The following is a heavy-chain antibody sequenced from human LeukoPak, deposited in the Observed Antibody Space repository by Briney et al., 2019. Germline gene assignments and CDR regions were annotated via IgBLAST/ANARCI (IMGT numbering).Heavy chain of an antibody. CDR2: IRSKAYGGTT. Sequence: GGSLRLSCTASGFTFGDYAMSWVRQAPGKGLEWVGFIRSKAYGGTTEYAASVKGRFTISRDDSKSIAYLQMNSLKTEDTAVYYCTRVGLGYYDSSGYYKFYYYGMDVWGQGTTVTVSS. J-gene: IGHJ6*02. CDR3: TRVGLGYYDSSGYYKFYYYGMDV. D-gene: IGHD3-22*01. CDR1: GFTFGDYA. V-gene: IGHV3-49*04.